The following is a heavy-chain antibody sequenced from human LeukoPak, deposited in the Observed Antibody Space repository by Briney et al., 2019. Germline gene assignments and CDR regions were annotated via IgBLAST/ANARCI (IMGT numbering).Heavy chain of an antibody. D-gene: IGHD1-1*01. CDR3: ARNRGTPVSDFAY. V-gene: IGHV5-51*01. CDR2: LFPRVSVT. CDR1: GSNFASYW. Sequence: GESLEISCQGSGSNFASYWIGWARQLPGKGLEWMGFLFPRVSVTTYTPSFPGQVTFSSHKSTRTAFLQWSSLRASDTAMYYCARNRGTPVSDFAYWGQGTQVTVAS. J-gene: IGHJ4*02.